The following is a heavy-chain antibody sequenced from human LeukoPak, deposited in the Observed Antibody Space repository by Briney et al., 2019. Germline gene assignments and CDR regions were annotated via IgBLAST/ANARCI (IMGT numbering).Heavy chain of an antibody. CDR3: ARDPSWNSPHFDY. Sequence: PGGSLSLSCAASGFTFRSYAMHWVRQAPGKGLEYVSAISSNGGSTYYANSVKGRFTISRDNSKNTLYLQMGSLRAEDMAVYYCARDPSWNSPHFDYWGQGTLVTVSS. CDR1: GFTFRSYA. D-gene: IGHD1-7*01. V-gene: IGHV3-64*01. J-gene: IGHJ4*02. CDR2: ISSNGGST.